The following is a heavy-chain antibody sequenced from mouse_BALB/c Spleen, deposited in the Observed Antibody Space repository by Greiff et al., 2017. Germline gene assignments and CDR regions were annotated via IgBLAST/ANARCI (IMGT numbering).Heavy chain of an antibody. Sequence: VKLQESGPGLVAPSQSLSITCTVSGFSLTSYDISWIRQPPGKGLEWLGVIWTGGGTNYNSAFMSRLSISKDNSKCQVFLKMNSLQTDDTAIYYCVRDGYFYAMDYWGQGTSVTVSS. CDR1: GFSLTSYD. J-gene: IGHJ4*01. V-gene: IGHV2-9-2*01. CDR2: IWTGGGT. D-gene: IGHD2-3*01. CDR3: VRDGYFYAMDY.